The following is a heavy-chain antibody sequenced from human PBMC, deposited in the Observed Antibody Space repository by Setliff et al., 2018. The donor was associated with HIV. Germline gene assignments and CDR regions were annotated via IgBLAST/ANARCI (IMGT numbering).Heavy chain of an antibody. CDR2: VYHTGTT. D-gene: IGHD6-13*01. J-gene: IGHJ3*02. V-gene: IGHV4-39*01. Sequence: PSETLSLTCTVSGGSINNPNFYWGWIRQSPGKGLEWVGNVYHTGTTYYKPSLRSRVTMSVDTSKNQFSLNLSSVTAADTALYYCVETDYTNSWSPDAFHIWGQGTMVTVSS. CDR1: GGSINNPNFY. CDR3: VETDYTNSWSPDAFHI.